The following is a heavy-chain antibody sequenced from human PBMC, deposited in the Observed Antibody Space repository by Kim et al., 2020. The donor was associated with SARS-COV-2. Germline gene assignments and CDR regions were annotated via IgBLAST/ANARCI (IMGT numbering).Heavy chain of an antibody. D-gene: IGHD3-10*01. V-gene: IGHV3-74*01. Sequence: ASVKGRCAISRDNSKNTVYLEMNSLRAEDTAVYYCARGGIYSWDLFSSWGQGTLVTVSS. CDR3: ARGGIYSWDLFSS. J-gene: IGHJ5*02.